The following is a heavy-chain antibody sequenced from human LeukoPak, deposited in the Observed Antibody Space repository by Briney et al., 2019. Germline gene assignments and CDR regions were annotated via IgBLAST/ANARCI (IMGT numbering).Heavy chain of an antibody. Sequence: ASVKVSCKVSGYTLTELSMHWVRQAPGKGLEWMGGFDPEDGETIYAQKFQGRVTMTTDTSTSTAYMELRSLRSDDTAVYYCARGLVVVPAAIISFDAFDIWGQGTMVTVSS. V-gene: IGHV1-24*01. CDR1: GYTLTELS. J-gene: IGHJ3*02. CDR2: FDPEDGET. CDR3: ARGLVVVPAAIISFDAFDI. D-gene: IGHD2-2*01.